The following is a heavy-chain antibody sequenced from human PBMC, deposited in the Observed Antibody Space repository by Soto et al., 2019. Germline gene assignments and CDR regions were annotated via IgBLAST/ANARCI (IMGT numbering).Heavy chain of an antibody. Sequence: VQLVQSGAAVKNPGASVKVSCKASGYTFTRYGIGWGRQDPGQVLEWMGWRNTYNGNTNYAQNVQGRVTLTTDTSTSTAYMELRSLRSNDTAIYYCAMVDVYVTPSPQDVWGQGTTVIVSS. CDR2: RNTYNGNT. CDR1: GYTFTRYG. J-gene: IGHJ6*02. D-gene: IGHD3-16*01. V-gene: IGHV1-18*01. CDR3: AMVDVYVTPSPQDV.